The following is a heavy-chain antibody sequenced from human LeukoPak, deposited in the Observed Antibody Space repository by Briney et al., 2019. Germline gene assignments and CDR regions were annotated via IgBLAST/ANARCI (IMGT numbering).Heavy chain of an antibody. J-gene: IGHJ4*02. CDR3: ARAILAYCGGDCYSRPFYDY. CDR1: GFTFSSYS. V-gene: IGHV3-21*01. Sequence: GGSLRLSCAASGFTFSSYSMNWVRQAPGKGLEWVSSISSSSSYIYYADSVKGRFTISRDNAKNSLYLQMNSLRAEDTAVYYCARAILAYCGGDCYSRPFYDYWGQGTLVTVSS. CDR2: ISSSSSYI. D-gene: IGHD2-21*02.